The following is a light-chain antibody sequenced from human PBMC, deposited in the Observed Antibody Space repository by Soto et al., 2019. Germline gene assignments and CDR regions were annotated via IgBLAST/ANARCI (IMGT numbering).Light chain of an antibody. Sequence: EIVLTQSPATLSLSPGERATLSCRASQSVSSYLAWYQQKPGQAPRLLIYDASNRATGIPARFSGSGSGTDFTLTISSLEPEDFATYYCQRYNSYSEAFGQGTKVELK. V-gene: IGKV3-11*01. CDR3: QRYNSYSEA. CDR1: QSVSSY. CDR2: DAS. J-gene: IGKJ1*01.